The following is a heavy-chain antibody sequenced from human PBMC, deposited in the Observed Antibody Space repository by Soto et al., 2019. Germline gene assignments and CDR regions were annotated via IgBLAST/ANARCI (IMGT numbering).Heavy chain of an antibody. CDR2: ISSSGSTI. D-gene: IGHD4-17*01. J-gene: IGHJ2*01. V-gene: IGHV3-11*01. CDR3: ATRRVTVTTFNWYFDL. Sequence: PVGSLRLSCAASGFTFSDYYMSWIRQAPGKGLEWVSYISSSGSTIYYADSVKGRFTISRDNAKNSLYLQMNSLRAEDTAVYYCATRRVTVTTFNWYFDLWGRGTLVTVSS. CDR1: GFTFSDYY.